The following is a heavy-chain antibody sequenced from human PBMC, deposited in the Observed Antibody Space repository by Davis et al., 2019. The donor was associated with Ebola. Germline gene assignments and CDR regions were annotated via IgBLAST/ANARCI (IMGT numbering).Heavy chain of an antibody. J-gene: IGHJ4*02. CDR2: IYYSGST. CDR3: ARDRSYYGSGRVDY. CDR1: GGSFSGYY. Sequence: GSLRLSCAVYGGSFSGYYWSWIRQPPGKGLEWIGYIYYSGSTNYNPSLKSRVTISVDTSKNQFSLKLSSVTAADTAVYYCARDRSYYGSGRVDYWGQGTLVTVSS. V-gene: IGHV4-59*12. D-gene: IGHD3-10*01.